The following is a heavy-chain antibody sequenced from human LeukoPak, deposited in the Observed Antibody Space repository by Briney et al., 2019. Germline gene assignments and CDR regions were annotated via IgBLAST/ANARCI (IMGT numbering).Heavy chain of an antibody. V-gene: IGHV1-69*06. CDR1: GGTFSSYA. Sequence: SVKVSCKASGGTFSSYAISWVRQAPGQGLEWMGGIIPIFGTANYAQKFQGRVTITADKSTSTVYMELSRLRSDDTAVYYCARDRLRLGYERTNWFDPWGQGTLVTVSS. D-gene: IGHD2-15*01. CDR2: IIPIFGTA. J-gene: IGHJ5*02. CDR3: ARDRLRLGYERTNWFDP.